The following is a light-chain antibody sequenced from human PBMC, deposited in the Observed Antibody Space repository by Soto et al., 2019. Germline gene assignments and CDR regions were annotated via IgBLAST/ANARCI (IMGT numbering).Light chain of an antibody. CDR2: WAS. Sequence: DIVMTQSPDSLAVSLGERATINCKSSQSVLYSSNNVNYLAWYQQKPGQPPKLLIYWASTRESGVPDRFSGSGSGTDFTLTISSLQAEDVAVYYCQQYHSTPLTFGGGTKVETK. CDR1: QSVLYSSNNVNY. CDR3: QQYHSTPLT. J-gene: IGKJ4*01. V-gene: IGKV4-1*01.